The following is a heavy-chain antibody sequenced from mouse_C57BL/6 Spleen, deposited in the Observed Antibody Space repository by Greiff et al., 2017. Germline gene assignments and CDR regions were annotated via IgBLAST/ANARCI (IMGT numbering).Heavy chain of an antibody. J-gene: IGHJ1*03. CDR1: GYTFTDYN. CDR3: ARGLNYYGSSFRGYFDV. D-gene: IGHD1-1*01. Sequence: VQLKESGPELVKPGASVKIPCKASGYTFTDYNMDWVKQSHGKSLEWIGDINPNNGGTIYNQKFKGKATLTVDKSSSTAYMERRSLTSEDTAVYYCARGLNYYGSSFRGYFDVWGTGTTVTVSS. V-gene: IGHV1-18*01. CDR2: INPNNGGT.